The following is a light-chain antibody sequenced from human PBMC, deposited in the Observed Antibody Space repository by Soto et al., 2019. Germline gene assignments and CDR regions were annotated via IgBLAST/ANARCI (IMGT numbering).Light chain of an antibody. CDR1: QSVSSY. Sequence: EIVLTQSPATLSLSPGERATRSCRASQSVSSYLAWYQQKPGQAPRLLIYSTSSRATGIPDRFSGSGSGADFILSISRLEPEDFAVYYCQQYGSSPWTFGQGTKVDIK. J-gene: IGKJ1*01. CDR2: STS. CDR3: QQYGSSPWT. V-gene: IGKV3-20*01.